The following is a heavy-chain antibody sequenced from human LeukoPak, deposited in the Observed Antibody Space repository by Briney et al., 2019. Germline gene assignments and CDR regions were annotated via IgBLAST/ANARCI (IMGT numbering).Heavy chain of an antibody. V-gene: IGHV4-34*01. CDR2: INHSGST. D-gene: IGHD3-22*01. CDR1: GGSFSGYY. J-gene: IGHJ3*02. Sequence: KPSETLSLTCAVYGGSFSGYYWSWIRQPPGKGLEWIGEINHSGSTNYNPSLKSRVTISVDTSKNQFSLKLSSVTAADTAVYYCATEPYYYDSSGSPRGYDAFDIWGQGTMVTVSS. CDR3: ATEPYYYDSSGSPRGYDAFDI.